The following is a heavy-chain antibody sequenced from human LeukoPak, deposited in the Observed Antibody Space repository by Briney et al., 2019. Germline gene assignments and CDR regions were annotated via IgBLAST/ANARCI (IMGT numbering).Heavy chain of an antibody. Sequence: GASVRVSCTASGVTFTSYGISWVRQAPGQGLEWMGWITAYNGNTNYAQKLQGRVTMTTDTSTSTAYMELRSLRSDDTAVYYCARVPAYSSRGNYYHYYYMDVWGKGTTVTVSS. CDR1: GVTFTSYG. J-gene: IGHJ6*03. CDR2: ITAYNGNT. CDR3: ARVPAYSSRGNYYHYYYMDV. V-gene: IGHV1-18*01. D-gene: IGHD6-13*01.